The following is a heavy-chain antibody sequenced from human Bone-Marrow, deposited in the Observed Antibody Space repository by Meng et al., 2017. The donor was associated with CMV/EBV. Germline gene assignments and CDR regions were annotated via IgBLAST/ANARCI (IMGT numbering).Heavy chain of an antibody. D-gene: IGHD1-1*01. CDR2: IYYSGST. Sequence: SETLSLTCTVSGGSISSSSYYWGWIRQPPGKGLEWIGSIYYSGSTYYNPSLKSRGTISVDTSKNQFSLKLRSLTAADPAVYYCARRVGWNDDRSFDYWGQGTLVTVSS. CDR1: GGSISSSSYY. J-gene: IGHJ4*02. V-gene: IGHV4-39*01. CDR3: ARRVGWNDDRSFDY.